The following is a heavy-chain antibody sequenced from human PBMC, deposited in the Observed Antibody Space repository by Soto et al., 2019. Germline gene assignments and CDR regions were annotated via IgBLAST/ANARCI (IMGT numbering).Heavy chain of an antibody. CDR1: GFTFSSYS. Sequence: GGSLRLSCAASGFTFSSYSMNWVRQAPGKGLEWVSYISSSGSSTYYAGSVEGRFTISRDNSKNTLHLQMNSLRAEDTAVYYCAKRLAVADRAAFDIWGQGTMVTVSS. J-gene: IGHJ3*02. CDR2: ISSSGSST. CDR3: AKRLAVADRAAFDI. V-gene: IGHV3-48*01. D-gene: IGHD6-19*01.